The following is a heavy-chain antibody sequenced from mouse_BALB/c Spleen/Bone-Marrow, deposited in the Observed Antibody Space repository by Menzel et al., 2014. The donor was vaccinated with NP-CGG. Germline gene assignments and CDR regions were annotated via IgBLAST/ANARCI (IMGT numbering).Heavy chain of an antibody. Sequence: EVMLVESGGDLVKPGGSLKLSCAASGFTFSTYGMSWVRQTPDKRLEWVATISSGGSYTYYPDSVKGRFTISRDNAKNTLYLQVSSLKSEDTAMYYCARQGGYFDYWGQGTTLTVSS. V-gene: IGHV5-6*01. CDR2: ISSGGSYT. CDR1: GFTFSTYG. J-gene: IGHJ2*01. CDR3: ARQGGYFDY.